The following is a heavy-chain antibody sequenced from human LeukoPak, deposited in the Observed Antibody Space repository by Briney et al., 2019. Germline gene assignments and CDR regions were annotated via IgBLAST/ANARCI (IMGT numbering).Heavy chain of an antibody. J-gene: IGHJ4*02. CDR2: ISPNGGST. D-gene: IGHD3-22*01. V-gene: IGHV3-64*04. CDR3: ARDRLGYYDSSFTSPFLFDY. CDR1: GFTFSAYA. Sequence: AGGSLRLSCSASGFTFSAYAMHWVRQAPGKGLEYVSAISPNGGSTYYADSVKGRFTISRDNSKNTLYLQMNSLRAEDTAVYYCARDRLGYYDSSFTSPFLFDYWGQGTLVTVSS.